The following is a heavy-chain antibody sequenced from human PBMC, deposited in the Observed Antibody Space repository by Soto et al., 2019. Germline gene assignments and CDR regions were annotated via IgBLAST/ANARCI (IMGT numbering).Heavy chain of an antibody. J-gene: IGHJ6*03. V-gene: IGHV1-8*01. Sequence: ASVKVSCKASGYTFTSYDINWVRQATGQGLEWMGWMNPNSGNTGYAQKFQGRVTMTRNTSISTAYMELSSLRSEDTAVYYCARGDITIPKNYYYYMDVWGKGNTVTVSS. CDR2: MNPNSGNT. D-gene: IGHD3-9*01. CDR3: ARGDITIPKNYYYYMDV. CDR1: GYTFTSYD.